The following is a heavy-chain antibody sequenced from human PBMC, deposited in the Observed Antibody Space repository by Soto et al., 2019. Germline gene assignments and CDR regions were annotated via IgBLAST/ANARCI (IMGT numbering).Heavy chain of an antibody. CDR3: AREPIIGTFTDC. CDR1: GDSISSGGHF. CDR2: IYYSGST. V-gene: IGHV4-31*03. D-gene: IGHD1-20*01. Sequence: SETLSLTCSVSGDSISSGGHFWSWIRQHPGKGLEWIGYIYYSGSTYYNPSLRSRVSMSVDTSKNQFSLNLRSVTAADTAMYYCAREPIIGTFTDCWGQGALVTVSS. J-gene: IGHJ4*02.